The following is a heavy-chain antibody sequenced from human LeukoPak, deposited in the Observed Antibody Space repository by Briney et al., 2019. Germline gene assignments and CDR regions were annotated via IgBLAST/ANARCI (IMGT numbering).Heavy chain of an antibody. CDR3: AKRGQYYYDSSGYYYQD. CDR1: GFTFSSYA. CDR2: ISAGGST. V-gene: IGHV3-23*01. J-gene: IGHJ4*02. D-gene: IGHD3-22*01. Sequence: GGSLRLSCAASGFTFSSYAMSWVRQAPGKGLEWVSAISAGGSTYYADSVKGRFTISRDNSKNTLCLQMNSLRAEDTGVYYCAKRGQYYYDSSGYYYQDWGQGTLVIVSS.